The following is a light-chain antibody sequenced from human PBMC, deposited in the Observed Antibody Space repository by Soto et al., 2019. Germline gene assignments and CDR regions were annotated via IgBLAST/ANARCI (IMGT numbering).Light chain of an antibody. Sequence: QSVLTQPPSASGSPGQSVTISCTGTRSDVGGYNYVSWYQQHPGKAPKLMIYEVSKRPSGVPDRFSGSKSGNTSSLTVSGLQAEDESDYYRSSYAGCNNVSFGSGTKLTVL. CDR1: RSDVGGYNY. CDR3: SSYAGCNNVS. CDR2: EVS. J-gene: IGLJ1*01. V-gene: IGLV2-8*01.